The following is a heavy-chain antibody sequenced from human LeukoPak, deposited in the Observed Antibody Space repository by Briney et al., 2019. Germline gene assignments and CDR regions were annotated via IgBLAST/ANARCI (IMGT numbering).Heavy chain of an antibody. J-gene: IGHJ4*02. CDR2: IYHAGNT. D-gene: IGHD2-15*01. Sequence: SETLSLTCSVSGGSIGSSAYYWGWVRQSPGKGLEYIGNIYHAGNTHYNPSLNSRVTISQDASKNTFSLRLNSVTAADTALYYCAGGGAGSCYSDWGQGALVTVSS. CDR3: AGGGAGSCYSD. CDR1: GGSIGSSAYY. V-gene: IGHV4-39*02.